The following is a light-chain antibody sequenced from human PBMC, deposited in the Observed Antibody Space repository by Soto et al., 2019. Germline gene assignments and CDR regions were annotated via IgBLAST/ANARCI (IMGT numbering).Light chain of an antibody. CDR2: DAS. Sequence: DSVWTQSPAPRSLSPGERGTLSSRALQTVTTYLPWYQQKPSQAHRLIIYDASNRAIAIQARLSGSGAGTEFTLPISRREPEDFAIYYCQLRRNGPPVTFGGGTKVEIK. J-gene: IGKJ4*01. V-gene: IGKV3-11*01. CDR3: QLRRNGPPVT. CDR1: QTVTTY.